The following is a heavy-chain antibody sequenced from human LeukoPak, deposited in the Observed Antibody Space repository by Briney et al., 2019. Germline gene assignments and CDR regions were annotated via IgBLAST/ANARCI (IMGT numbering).Heavy chain of an antibody. D-gene: IGHD6-13*01. J-gene: IGHJ3*02. CDR2: ISSSSSYI. Sequence: RAGGSLRLSCAASGFTFSRYSMNWVRQAPGKGLERVSFISSSSSYIYYADSMKGRFTISRDNAKNSLYLQMNSLRAEDTAVYYCARDEIAAPPGSGTFDIWGQGTMVTVSS. V-gene: IGHV3-21*01. CDR3: ARDEIAAPPGSGTFDI. CDR1: GFTFSRYS.